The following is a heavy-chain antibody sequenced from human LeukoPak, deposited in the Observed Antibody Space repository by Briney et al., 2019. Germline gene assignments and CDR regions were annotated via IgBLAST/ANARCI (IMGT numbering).Heavy chain of an antibody. CDR3: AKDPIGVAAKRGLDY. J-gene: IGHJ4*02. V-gene: IGHV3-23*01. CDR1: GFTFSSYA. CDR2: ISGSGGST. D-gene: IGHD6-19*01. Sequence: GGSLRLSCAASGFTFSSYAMSWVRQAPGKGLEWVSAISGSGGSTYYTDSVKGRFTISRDNSKNTLYLQMNSLRAEDTAVYYCAKDPIGVAAKRGLDYWAREPWSPSPQ.